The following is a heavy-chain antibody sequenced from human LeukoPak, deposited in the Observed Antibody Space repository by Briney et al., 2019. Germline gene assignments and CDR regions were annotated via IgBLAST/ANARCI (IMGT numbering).Heavy chain of an antibody. D-gene: IGHD6-13*01. CDR3: AKDSSAAAGGFDP. CDR2: INTDGSST. J-gene: IGHJ5*02. V-gene: IGHV3-74*01. CDR1: GFTFSSYW. Sequence: SGGSLRLSCAASGFTFSSYWMHWVRQAPGKGLVWVSRINTDGSSTSYADSVKGRFTISRDNSKNTLYLQMNSLRAEDTAVYYCAKDSSAAAGGFDPWGQGTLVTVSS.